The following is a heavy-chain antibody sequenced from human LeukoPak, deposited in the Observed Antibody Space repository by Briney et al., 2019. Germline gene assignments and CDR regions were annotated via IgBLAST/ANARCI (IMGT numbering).Heavy chain of an antibody. CDR2: ISSSSYYI. J-gene: IGHJ4*02. V-gene: IGHV3-21*01. CDR3: VRVGDYYDSGGYQGFDY. Sequence: GESLRLSCAASGFTFSSYTMNWVRQAPGKGLEWVSSISSSSYYIYYADSVKGRFTISRDNAKNSVYLQMNSLRDEDTAVYYCVRVGDYYDSGGYQGFDYWGQGTLVTVSS. D-gene: IGHD3-22*01. CDR1: GFTFSSYT.